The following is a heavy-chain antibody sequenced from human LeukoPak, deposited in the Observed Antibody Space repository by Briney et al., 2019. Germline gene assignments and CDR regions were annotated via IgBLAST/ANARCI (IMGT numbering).Heavy chain of an antibody. Sequence: GGSLRLSCAASGFTFSSYAMSWVRQAPGKGLEWVPAISGSGGSTYYADSVKGRFTISRDNSKNTLYLQMNSLRAEDTAVYYCAKDLDFWSGYSSYWGQGTLVTVSS. CDR1: GFTFSSYA. D-gene: IGHD3-3*01. CDR2: ISGSGGST. CDR3: AKDLDFWSGYSSY. V-gene: IGHV3-23*01. J-gene: IGHJ4*02.